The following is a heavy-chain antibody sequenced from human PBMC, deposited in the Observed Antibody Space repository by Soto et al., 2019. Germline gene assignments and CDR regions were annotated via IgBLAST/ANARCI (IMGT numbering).Heavy chain of an antibody. V-gene: IGHV3-64D*06. J-gene: IGHJ6*02. D-gene: IGHD3-16*01. Sequence: GGSLRLSCAASGFSFNKYAMHWVRQAPGTGLEYVSGISDTGGSTSHADSVKGRFTISRDNSKDTLFLQMYSLRPEDTAVYYCVKGSRGEFYYYNNGVDDWGQGTTVTVSS. CDR1: GFSFNKYA. CDR3: VKGSRGEFYYYNNGVDD. CDR2: ISDTGGST.